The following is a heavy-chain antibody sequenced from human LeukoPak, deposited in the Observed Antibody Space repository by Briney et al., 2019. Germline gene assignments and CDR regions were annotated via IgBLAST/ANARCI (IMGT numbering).Heavy chain of an antibody. D-gene: IGHD3-16*02. Sequence: PSETLSLTCTVSGGSVSSDNHYWGWIRQPPGEGLEWIGYISYSGSTNYDPSLKSRVTISVDTSKNQFSLKLSSVTAADTAVYYCAIVPRKYDYLWGGYRSHWFDPWGQGTLVTVSS. CDR1: GGSVSSDNHY. CDR3: AIVPRKYDYLWGGYRSHWFDP. CDR2: ISYSGST. V-gene: IGHV4-61*01. J-gene: IGHJ5*02.